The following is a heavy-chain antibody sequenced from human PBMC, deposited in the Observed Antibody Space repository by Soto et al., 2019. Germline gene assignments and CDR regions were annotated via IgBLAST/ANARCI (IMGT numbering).Heavy chain of an antibody. J-gene: IGHJ4*02. V-gene: IGHV1-69*06. CDR2: IIPIFGTA. CDR1: GGTFSSYA. CDR3: SRRWDYFDY. Sequence: QVQLVHSGAEVKKPGSSVKVSCQASGGTFSSYAISWVRQAPGQGLEWMGGIIPIFGTANYAQELQGSVTITGDKATSTDYMGLSSLISEETAVYYFSRRWDYFDYWVQGTLVT. D-gene: IGHD3-16*01.